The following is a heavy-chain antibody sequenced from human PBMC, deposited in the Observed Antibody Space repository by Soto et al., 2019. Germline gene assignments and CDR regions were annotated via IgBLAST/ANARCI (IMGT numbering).Heavy chain of an antibody. V-gene: IGHV5-10-1*01. CDR3: ARQIYDSDTGPNFQYYFDS. Sequence: GDSLKISCKGSGYSLAGYWITWVRQKPGKGLEWMGRIDPSDSRTYYSPSFRGHVTISVTKSITTVFLQWSSLRASDTAMYYCARQIYDSDTGPNFQYYFDSWGQGTPVTVSS. CDR2: IDPSDSRT. J-gene: IGHJ4*02. D-gene: IGHD3-22*01. CDR1: GYSLAGYW.